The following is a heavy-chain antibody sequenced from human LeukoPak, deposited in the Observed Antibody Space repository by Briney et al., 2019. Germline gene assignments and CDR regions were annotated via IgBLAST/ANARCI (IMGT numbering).Heavy chain of an antibody. D-gene: IGHD2-2*01. CDR3: ARHSCSSTSCPFDW. CDR1: GGSVTSRTYY. J-gene: IGHJ4*02. CDR2: IYFSGHT. Sequence: PSGTLSLTCSVSGGSVTSRTYYWAWVRQPPGKGLEWIGSIYFSGHTYYNPSLQRRVTISVDTSKNQFSLKLNSVTTADTAVYSCARHSCSSTSCPFDWWGQGTLVTVSS. V-gene: IGHV4-39*01.